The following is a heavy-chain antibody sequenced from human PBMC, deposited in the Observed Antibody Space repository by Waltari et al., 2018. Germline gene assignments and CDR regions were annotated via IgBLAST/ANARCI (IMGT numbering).Heavy chain of an antibody. V-gene: IGHV4-39*01. CDR1: GDSVDPNTYY. D-gene: IGHD6-19*01. CDR2: VYFDGST. CDR3: ARQGSGGLFDP. Sequence: QVKLEESGPGLLKPSETLSLTCSVSGDSVDPNTYYWAWIRQPPGDGGVEWLGNVYFDGSTLYTPSLRSRLAISIDASKNRFSLRLASVTAADTATYFCARQGSGGLFDPWGQGILVNVSS. J-gene: IGHJ5*02.